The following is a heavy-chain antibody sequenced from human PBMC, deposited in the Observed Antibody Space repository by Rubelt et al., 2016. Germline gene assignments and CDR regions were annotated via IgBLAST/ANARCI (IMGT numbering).Heavy chain of an antibody. Sequence: GWIGEINHSGSTNYNPSLKSRVTISVDTSKNQFSLKLSSVTAADTAVYYCARVPARLYHDSSGAVGAFDIWGQGTMVTVSS. D-gene: IGHD3-22*01. J-gene: IGHJ3*02. CDR2: INHSGST. V-gene: IGHV4-34*01. CDR3: ARVPARLYHDSSGAVGAFDI.